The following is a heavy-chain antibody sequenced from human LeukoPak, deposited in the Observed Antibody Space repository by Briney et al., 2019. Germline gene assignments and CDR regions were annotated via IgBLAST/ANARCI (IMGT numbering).Heavy chain of an antibody. CDR2: IYTSGST. CDR1: GGSISSGSYY. D-gene: IGHD3-10*01. Sequence: PSETLSLTCTVSGGSISSGSYYWSWIRQPAGKGLEWIGRIYTSGSTNYNPSLKSRVTISVDTSKNQFSLKLSSVTAADTAVYYCASYYYGSGSYNFDYWGQGTLVTVSS. CDR3: ASYYYGSGSYNFDY. V-gene: IGHV4-61*02. J-gene: IGHJ4*02.